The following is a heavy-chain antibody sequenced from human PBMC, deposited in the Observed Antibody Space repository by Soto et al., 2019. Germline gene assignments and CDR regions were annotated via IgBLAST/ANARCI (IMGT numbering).Heavy chain of an antibody. CDR3: ASFPRCGYYKYNWFDP. J-gene: IGHJ5*02. V-gene: IGHV1-69*13. CDR1: GGTSSRYA. Sequence: SVKVSCKASGGTSSRYASSWVRQAPGQGHEWMGGIIPIFGTANYAQKFQGRVTITADESTSTAYVKLSSLRSEDTAVYYCASFPRCGYYKYNWFDPWGQGTLVTVSS. D-gene: IGHD3-22*01. CDR2: IIPIFGTA.